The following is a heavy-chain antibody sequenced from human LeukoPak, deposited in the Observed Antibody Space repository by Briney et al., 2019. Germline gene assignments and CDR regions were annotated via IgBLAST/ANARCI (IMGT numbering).Heavy chain of an antibody. CDR2: IYPDGSDT. V-gene: IGHV5-51*01. CDR3: ARRPRTRFFDY. Sequence: GESLKISCKGSGYSFTSYWIGWVRQMPGKGLEWMRIIYPDGSDTKYSPSFQGQVTISADKSISTAYLQWSSLKASDTAMYYCARRPRTRFFDYWGQGTLVTVSS. D-gene: IGHD3-16*01. CDR1: GYSFTSYW. J-gene: IGHJ4*02.